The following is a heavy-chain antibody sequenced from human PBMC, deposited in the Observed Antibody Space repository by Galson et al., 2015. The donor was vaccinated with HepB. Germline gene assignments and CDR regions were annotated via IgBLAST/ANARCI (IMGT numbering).Heavy chain of an antibody. CDR1: GFSLSTSGMC. CDR3: ARYYMAGSSGGMDV. Sequence: PALVKPTQTLTLTCTFSGFSLSTSGMCVSWIRQPPGKALEWLARIDWDDDKYYSTSLKTRLTITKDTSKNQVVLTMTNMDPVDTATYYCARYYMAGSSGGMDVWGQGTTVTVSS. CDR2: IDWDDDK. V-gene: IGHV2-70*11. J-gene: IGHJ6*02. D-gene: IGHD1-26*01.